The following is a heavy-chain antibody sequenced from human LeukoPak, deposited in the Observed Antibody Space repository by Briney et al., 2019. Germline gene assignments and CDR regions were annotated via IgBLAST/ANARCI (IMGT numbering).Heavy chain of an antibody. CDR2: ISTYNGNT. Sequence: ASVKVSCKASGYTFISYGISWVRQAPGQGLEWMGWISTYNGNTNYAQKLQGRVTMTTDTSTSTAYMELSSLRSEDTAVYYCARDSGMGATTEAWFDPWGQGTLVTVSS. J-gene: IGHJ5*02. V-gene: IGHV1-18*01. D-gene: IGHD1-26*01. CDR3: ARDSGMGATTEAWFDP. CDR1: GYTFISYG.